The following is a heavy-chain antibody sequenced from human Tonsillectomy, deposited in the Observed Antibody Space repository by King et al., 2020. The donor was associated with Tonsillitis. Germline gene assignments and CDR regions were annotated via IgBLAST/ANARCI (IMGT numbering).Heavy chain of an antibody. Sequence: QLVQSGAEVKKPGASVKVSCKASGYTFTSYYLHWVRQAPGQGLEWMGVINPGGGSTNYAQKFQGRVTMTRDTSTSTVYMELSSLRSEDTAVFYCARVSESGYSLVANPNFAYWGQGTLVTVSS. CDR3: ARVSESGYSLVANPNFAY. J-gene: IGHJ4*02. D-gene: IGHD5-18*01. CDR2: INPGGGST. V-gene: IGHV1-46*03. CDR1: GYTFTSYY.